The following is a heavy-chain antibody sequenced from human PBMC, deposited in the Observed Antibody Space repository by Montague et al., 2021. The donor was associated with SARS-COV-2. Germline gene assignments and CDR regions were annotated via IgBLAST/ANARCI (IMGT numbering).Heavy chain of an antibody. CDR1: GGAITSGGYD. CDR3: VSSLPGNQFQFDY. Sequence: TLSLTCSVSGGAITSGGYDGTWIRQRPAGDLVWRGYLDYNGMTHYSPSLKSRASFSLDTSKNQFSLKLTSATATDSALYFCVSSLPGNQFQFDYWGQGAMVTVSS. CDR2: LDYNGMT. D-gene: IGHD1-14*01. J-gene: IGHJ4*02. V-gene: IGHV4-31*03.